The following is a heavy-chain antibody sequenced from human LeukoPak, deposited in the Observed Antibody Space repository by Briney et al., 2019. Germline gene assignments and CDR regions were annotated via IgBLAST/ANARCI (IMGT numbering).Heavy chain of an antibody. Sequence: GASVKVSCKASGYTFTSYGISWVRQAPGQGLEWMGWISAYNGNTNYAQKLQGRVTMTTDTSTSTAYMELSRLGSDDTAVYYCARDYDSSGYYPWGGQGTLVTVSS. CDR3: ARDYDSSGYYPW. CDR1: GYTFTSYG. CDR2: ISAYNGNT. V-gene: IGHV1-18*01. D-gene: IGHD3-22*01. J-gene: IGHJ4*02.